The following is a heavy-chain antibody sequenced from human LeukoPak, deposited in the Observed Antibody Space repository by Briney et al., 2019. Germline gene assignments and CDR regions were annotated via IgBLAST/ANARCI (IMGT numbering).Heavy chain of an antibody. CDR1: RYTFTAYY. CDR3: ARTYSSGWTTGY. V-gene: IGHV1-2*02. J-gene: IGHJ4*02. D-gene: IGHD6-19*01. Sequence: GPPVKVSCKASRYTFTAYYMHWVRQAPGHGLEWMGWINPNSGGTNFAQKFQGRVTMTRDTSISTAYMELSRLRSDDTAVYYCARTYSSGWTTGYWGQGTLVTVSS. CDR2: INPNSGGT.